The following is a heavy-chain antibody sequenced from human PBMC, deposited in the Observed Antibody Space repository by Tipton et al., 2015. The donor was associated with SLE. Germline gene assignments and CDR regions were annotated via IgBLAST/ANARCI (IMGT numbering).Heavy chain of an antibody. V-gene: IGHV4-31*03. CDR3: AGVSRDAFEI. J-gene: IGHJ3*02. CDR1: GGSVSSDDYY. Sequence: TLSLTCTVSGGSVSSDDYYWTWIRQHPGKGLEWIGYIYYSGTTYYNPSLKSRVTMPVDTSKNQFSLKLSSVTAADTAVYYCAGVSRDAFEIWGQGTMVTVSS. D-gene: IGHD5/OR15-5a*01. CDR2: IYYSGTT.